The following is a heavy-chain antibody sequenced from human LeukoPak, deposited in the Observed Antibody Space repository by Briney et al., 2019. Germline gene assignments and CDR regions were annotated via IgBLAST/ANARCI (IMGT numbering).Heavy chain of an antibody. Sequence: GGSLRLSCAASGFTFSDYYMSWIRHAPGEGLEWVSYITSTGNSIYYADSVKGRFTIVRDNAKNSLYLRMNSLRAEDTAVYYCARVLTYYFDWWGQGPLATVSS. D-gene: IGHD2-8*02. CDR2: ITSTGNSI. CDR1: GFTFSDYY. J-gene: IGHJ4*02. V-gene: IGHV3-11*01. CDR3: ARVLTYYFDW.